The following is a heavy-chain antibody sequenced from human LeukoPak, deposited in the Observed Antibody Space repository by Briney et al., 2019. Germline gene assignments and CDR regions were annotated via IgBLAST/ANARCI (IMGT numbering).Heavy chain of an antibody. Sequence: PSGTLSLTCAVSGGSISSSNWWSWVRQPPGKGLEWTGEMYHSGSTNYNPSLKSRVTLSVDKSKNQFSLKLSSVTAADTAVYYCAVSTGWYKIDYWGQGTLVTVSS. J-gene: IGHJ4*02. CDR3: AVSTGWYKIDY. CDR2: MYHSGST. CDR1: GGSISSSNW. V-gene: IGHV4-4*02. D-gene: IGHD6-19*01.